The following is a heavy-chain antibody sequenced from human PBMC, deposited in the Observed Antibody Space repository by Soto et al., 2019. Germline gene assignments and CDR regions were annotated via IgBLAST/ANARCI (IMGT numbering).Heavy chain of an antibody. Sequence: GGSLRLSCAGSGFTFGGSYMSWIRQAPGKGLEWLSYISPGSRYPAYADSVKGRFTISRDNAKRSLYLQMMSLTAEDTAIYYCVRGGGGGLFDPWGQGTMATVSS. CDR3: VRGGGGGLFDP. D-gene: IGHD2-15*01. CDR1: GFTFGGSY. CDR2: ISPGSRYP. J-gene: IGHJ5*02. V-gene: IGHV3-11*06.